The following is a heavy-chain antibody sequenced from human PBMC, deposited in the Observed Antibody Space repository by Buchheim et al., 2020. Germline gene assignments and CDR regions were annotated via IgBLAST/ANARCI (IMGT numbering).Heavy chain of an antibody. CDR2: ISYDGSNK. J-gene: IGHJ4*02. Sequence: QVQLVESGGGVVQPGRSLRLSCAASGFTFSSYAVHWVRQAPGKGLEWVAVISYDGSNKYYADSVKGRFTISRDNSKNTLYLQMNSLRAEDTAVYYCARVFEYYYDSSGPFDYWGQGTL. D-gene: IGHD3-22*01. V-gene: IGHV3-30*04. CDR1: GFTFSSYA. CDR3: ARVFEYYYDSSGPFDY.